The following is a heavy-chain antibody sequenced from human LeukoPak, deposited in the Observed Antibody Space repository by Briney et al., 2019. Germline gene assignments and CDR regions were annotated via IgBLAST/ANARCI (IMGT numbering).Heavy chain of an antibody. J-gene: IGHJ3*02. V-gene: IGHV3-48*01. CDR2: ISSRSSTI. CDR1: GFTFSPYS. D-gene: IGHD6-19*01. CDR3: ARVAVAYAFDI. Sequence: GGSLRLSCVVSGFTFSPYSMSWVRQAPGKGLEWVSYISSRSSTIYYADSVKGRFTISRDNAKNSLYLQMNSLRAEDTAVYYCARVAVAYAFDIWGQGTMVTVSS.